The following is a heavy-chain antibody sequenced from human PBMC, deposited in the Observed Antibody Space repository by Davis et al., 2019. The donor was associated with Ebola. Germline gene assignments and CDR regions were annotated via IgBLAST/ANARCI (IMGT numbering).Heavy chain of an antibody. CDR3: ARVAARPYYYYYGMDV. D-gene: IGHD6-6*01. Sequence: AASVKVSCKASGYTFTSYGISWVRQAPGQGLEWMGWISAYNGNTNYAQKLQGRVTMTTDTSTSTAYMELRSLRSDDTAVYYCARVAARPYYYYYGMDVWGQGTTVTVSS. CDR2: ISAYNGNT. J-gene: IGHJ6*02. V-gene: IGHV1-18*01. CDR1: GYTFTSYG.